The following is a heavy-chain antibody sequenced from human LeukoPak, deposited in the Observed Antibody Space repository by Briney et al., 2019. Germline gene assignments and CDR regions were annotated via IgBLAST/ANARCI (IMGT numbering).Heavy chain of an antibody. CDR2: IDPSDSET. CDR3: ARQTAMGRSGDY. D-gene: IGHD5-18*01. V-gene: IGHV5-51*01. J-gene: IGHJ4*02. CDR1: GYSFTTYW. Sequence: ESLKISCKAPGYSFTTYWIGWVRQMPEKGLEWMGIIDPSDSETRYTPTFQGQVTISADKSLTTAYLQWNSLKASDTAMYYCARQTAMGRSGDYWGQGTLVTVSS.